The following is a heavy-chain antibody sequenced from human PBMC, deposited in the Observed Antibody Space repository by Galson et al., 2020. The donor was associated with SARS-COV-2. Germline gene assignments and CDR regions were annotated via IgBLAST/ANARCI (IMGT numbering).Heavy chain of an antibody. D-gene: IGHD2-15*01. V-gene: IGHV4-38-2*01. CDR1: GYSISSGYF. CDR2: IYHSGAT. J-gene: IGHJ4*02. CDR3: ATYSVVVVAPTPLRADY. Sequence: SETLSLTCLVSGYSISSGYFWGWIRQPPGEGLEWMGSIYHSGATFYNPSLRSRLSMSVDTSNNQFSLNLISVTDADTAIYYCATYSVVVVAPTPLRADYWGQGTLVTVSS.